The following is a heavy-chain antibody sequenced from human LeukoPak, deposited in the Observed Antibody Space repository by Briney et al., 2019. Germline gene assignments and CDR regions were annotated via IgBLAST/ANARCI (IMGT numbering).Heavy chain of an antibody. Sequence: ASVKVSCRASGYTFTNSDITWVRQASGQGLEWMGRISTSNGDTNYAAKLQGRVTMTTDTSTSTVYMELGSLTFDDTAVYFCARDPYHRLGPPLDLWGQGTLVTVPS. CDR3: ARDPYHRLGPPLDL. D-gene: IGHD1-14*01. J-gene: IGHJ5*02. V-gene: IGHV1-18*01. CDR1: GYTFTNSD. CDR2: ISTSNGDT.